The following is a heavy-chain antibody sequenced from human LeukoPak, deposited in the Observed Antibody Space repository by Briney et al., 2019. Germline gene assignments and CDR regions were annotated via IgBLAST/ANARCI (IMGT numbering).Heavy chain of an antibody. Sequence: SETLSLTCAVYGGSFSGYYWSWIRQPPGKGLEWIGEINHSGSTNYNPSLKSRVTISVDTSKNQFSLKLSSVTAADTAVYYCAKRYGSGSYPNWFDPWGQGTLVTVSS. CDR3: AKRYGSGSYPNWFDP. CDR2: INHSGST. CDR1: GGSFSGYY. J-gene: IGHJ5*02. V-gene: IGHV4-34*01. D-gene: IGHD3-10*01.